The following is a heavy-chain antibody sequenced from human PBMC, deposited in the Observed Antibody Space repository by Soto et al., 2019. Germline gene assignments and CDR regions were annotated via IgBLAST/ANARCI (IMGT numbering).Heavy chain of an antibody. Sequence: GGSLRLSCAASGFTFSSYGMSWVRQAPGKGLEWVSVISDSGAGTYYTDSVRGRFTISRDNSKNTVYLQMNSLRAEDTALYFCAKEKAPNGGDSLGYLDYWGQGTLVTFSS. CDR2: ISDSGAGT. CDR1: GFTFSSYG. CDR3: AKEKAPNGGDSLGYLDY. J-gene: IGHJ4*02. V-gene: IGHV3-23*01. D-gene: IGHD4-17*01.